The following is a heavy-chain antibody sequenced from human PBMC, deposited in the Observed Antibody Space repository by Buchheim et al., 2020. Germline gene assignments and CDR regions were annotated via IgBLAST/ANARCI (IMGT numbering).Heavy chain of an antibody. V-gene: IGHV4-34*01. D-gene: IGHD6-13*01. CDR2: INHSGST. CDR1: GGSFSGYY. J-gene: IGHJ4*02. CDR3: ARGWYSSSWLGY. Sequence: QVQLQQWGAGLLKPSETLSLTCAVYGGSFSGYYWSWIRQPSGKGLEWIGEINHSGSTNYNPSLKSRVTISVDTSKNQSSLKLSSVTAADTAVYYCARGWYSSSWLGYWGQGTL.